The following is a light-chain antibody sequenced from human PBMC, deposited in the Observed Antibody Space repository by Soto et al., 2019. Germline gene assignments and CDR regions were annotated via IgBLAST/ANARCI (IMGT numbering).Light chain of an antibody. J-gene: IGLJ3*02. CDR1: TGAVTSGHY. V-gene: IGLV7-46*01. Sequence: QAVVTQEPSLTVSPGGTVTLTCASSTGAVTSGHYPYWFQQKPGQAPKTLIYDTSNKHSWTPARLSGSLLGGKAALTLSGAQPEDEADYYCLLYCGGPRVFGGGTKLTVL. CDR2: DTS. CDR3: LLYCGGPRV.